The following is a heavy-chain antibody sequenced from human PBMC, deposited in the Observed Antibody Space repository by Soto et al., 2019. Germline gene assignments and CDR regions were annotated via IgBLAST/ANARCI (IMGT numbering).Heavy chain of an antibody. D-gene: IGHD4-17*01. Sequence: ASVKVSCKASGYTFTSYAMHWVRQAPGQRLEWMGWINASNGNTKYSQKFQGRVTITRDTSASTAYMELSSLRSEDTAVYYCASPTVTTLYYYYYGMDVWGQGTTVTVSS. CDR2: INASNGNT. CDR1: GYTFTSYA. J-gene: IGHJ6*02. V-gene: IGHV1-3*01. CDR3: ASPTVTTLYYYYYGMDV.